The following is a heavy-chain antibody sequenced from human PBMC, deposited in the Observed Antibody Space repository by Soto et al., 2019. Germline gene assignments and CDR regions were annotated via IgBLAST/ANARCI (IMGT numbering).Heavy chain of an antibody. CDR3: ARHSGSSLPDDY. J-gene: IGHJ4*02. CDR1: GYIFASYW. CDR2: IDPSDSYT. D-gene: IGHD1-26*01. Sequence: GESLKISCQGSGYIFASYWITWVRQLPGIGLEWVGKIDPSDSYTYYSPSFQGHVTISADTSLNTAYLQWSSLRASDTAMYYCARHSGSSLPDDYWGQGSRVTVSS. V-gene: IGHV5-10-1*01.